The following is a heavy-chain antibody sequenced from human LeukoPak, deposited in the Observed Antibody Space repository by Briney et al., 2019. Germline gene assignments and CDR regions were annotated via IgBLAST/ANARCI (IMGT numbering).Heavy chain of an antibody. CDR1: GGSISSYY. CDR2: IYYSGST. D-gene: IGHD2-21*02. CDR3: ARDRDRCGGDCYSYGIDV. Sequence: SETLSLTCTVSGGSISSYYWSWIRQPPGKGLEWIGYIYYSGSTNYNPSLKSRVTISVDTSKNQFSLKLSSVTAADTAVYYCARDRDRCGGDCYSYGIDVWGQGTTVTVSS. J-gene: IGHJ6*02. V-gene: IGHV4-59*01.